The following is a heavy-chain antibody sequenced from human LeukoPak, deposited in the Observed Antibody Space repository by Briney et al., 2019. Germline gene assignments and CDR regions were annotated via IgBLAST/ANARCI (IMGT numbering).Heavy chain of an antibody. Sequence: PGGSLRLSCAASGFTFSTYAMGWVRQAPGKGLEWVSAISGSGGTTYYADSVKGRFTISRDNSKSTLYLQVDSLRAEDTAVYFCASRPPSETYYGVLDYWGQGTLVTVSS. J-gene: IGHJ4*02. CDR3: ASRPPSETYYGVLDY. CDR2: ISGSGGTT. V-gene: IGHV3-23*01. D-gene: IGHD1-26*01. CDR1: GFTFSTYA.